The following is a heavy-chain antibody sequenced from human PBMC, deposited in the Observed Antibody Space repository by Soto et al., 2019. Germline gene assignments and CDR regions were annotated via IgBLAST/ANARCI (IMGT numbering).Heavy chain of an antibody. J-gene: IGHJ4*02. V-gene: IGHV4-34*01. D-gene: IGHD2-8*02. CDR3: ARDKITGLFDY. CDR2: INHSGST. CDR1: GGSFSGYY. Sequence: SETKSLTCAVDGGSFSGYYWTWIRQPPGTGLEWIGEINHSGSTNYNPSPKSRVTISVDTSKNQFSLKLTSLTASDTAEYYCARDKITGLFDYWGQGTLVTVSS.